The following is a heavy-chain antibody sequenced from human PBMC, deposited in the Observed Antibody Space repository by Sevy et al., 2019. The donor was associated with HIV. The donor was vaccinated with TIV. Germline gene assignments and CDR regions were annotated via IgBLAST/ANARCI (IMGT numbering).Heavy chain of an antibody. Sequence: GGSLRLSCVASGFIFSSHGMHWVRQAPGKGLEWVAVTWYDGSNSYYADSVKGRFTISRDNSKNTLYLQMNSLRVEDTAVYYCARWGNFNIMDVWGKGTTVTVSS. D-gene: IGHD4-4*01. CDR1: GFIFSSHG. J-gene: IGHJ6*03. CDR3: ARWGNFNIMDV. V-gene: IGHV3-33*01. CDR2: TWYDGSNS.